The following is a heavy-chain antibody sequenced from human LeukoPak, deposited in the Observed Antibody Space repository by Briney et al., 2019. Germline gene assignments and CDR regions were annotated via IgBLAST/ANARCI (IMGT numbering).Heavy chain of an antibody. Sequence: GGSLRLSCAASGFTFSSYSMNWVRQAPGKGLEWVSYISSSSSTIHYADSAKGRFTISRDNAKNSLYLQMNSLRAEDTAVYYCARDLEYLGWDYWGQGTLVTVSS. CDR2: ISSSSSTI. CDR3: ARDLEYLGWDY. V-gene: IGHV3-48*01. CDR1: GFTFSSYS. J-gene: IGHJ4*02. D-gene: IGHD2/OR15-2a*01.